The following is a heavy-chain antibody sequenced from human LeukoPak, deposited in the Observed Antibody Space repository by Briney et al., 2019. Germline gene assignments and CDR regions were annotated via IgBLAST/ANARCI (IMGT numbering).Heavy chain of an antibody. Sequence: GGSLRLSCAASGFTFDDYGMSWVRQAPGKGLEWVSGINWNGGSTGYADSVKGRFTISRDNSKNTLYLQMNSLRAEDTAVYYCATFTYYYDSSGYSQGDYWGQGALVTVSS. CDR1: GFTFDDYG. J-gene: IGHJ4*02. CDR3: ATFTYYYDSSGYSQGDY. D-gene: IGHD3-22*01. V-gene: IGHV3-20*04. CDR2: INWNGGST.